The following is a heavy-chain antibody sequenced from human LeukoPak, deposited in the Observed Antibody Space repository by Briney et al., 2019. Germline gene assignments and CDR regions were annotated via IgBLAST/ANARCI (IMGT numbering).Heavy chain of an antibody. CDR2: IYYSGST. J-gene: IGHJ4*02. CDR3: AREGRLMGYSGGLGFVY. Sequence: PSETLSLTCTVSGGSISSSSYYWGWIRQPPGKGLEWIGSIYYSGSTYYKPSLKSRVTISGDTSKNQFSLKLSSVTAADTAVYYCAREGRLMGYSGGLGFVYWGQGTLVTVSS. D-gene: IGHD6-19*01. V-gene: IGHV4-39*07. CDR1: GGSISSSSYY.